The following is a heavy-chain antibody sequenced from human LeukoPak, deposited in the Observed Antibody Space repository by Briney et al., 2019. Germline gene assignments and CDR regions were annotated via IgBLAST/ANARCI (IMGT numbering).Heavy chain of an antibody. CDR2: IKQDGSEK. V-gene: IGHV3-7*01. CDR3: ARWGKGRFWMFDYYFDY. D-gene: IGHD3-16*01. CDR1: GFTFSSYW. J-gene: IGHJ4*02. Sequence: GGSLRLSCAASGFTFSSYWMSWVRQAPGKGLEWVANIKQDGSEKYYVDSVKGRFTISRDNAKNSLYLQMSSLRAEDTAVYYCARWGKGRFWMFDYYFDYWGQGTLVTVSS.